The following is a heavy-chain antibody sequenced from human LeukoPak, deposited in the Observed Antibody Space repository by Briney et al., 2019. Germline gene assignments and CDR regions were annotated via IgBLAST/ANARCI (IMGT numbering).Heavy chain of an antibody. CDR3: AKDIGIPPTHTFDY. J-gene: IGHJ4*02. Sequence: GGSLRLSCAASGFTFDDYAMHWVRQAPGKGLEWVSLISGDGGSTYYADSVKGRFTISRDNSKNSLYLQMNSLRTEDTALYHCAKDIGIPPTHTFDYWGQGTLVTVSS. V-gene: IGHV3-43*02. D-gene: IGHD1-14*01. CDR2: ISGDGGST. CDR1: GFTFDDYA.